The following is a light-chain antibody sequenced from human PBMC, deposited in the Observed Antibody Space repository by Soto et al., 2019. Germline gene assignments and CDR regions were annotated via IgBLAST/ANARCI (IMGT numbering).Light chain of an antibody. V-gene: IGKV1-27*01. J-gene: IGKJ1*01. CDR2: AAS. Sequence: DIQMTQSPSSLSASVGDRVTITCRASQGISNYLAWYQQKPGKVPKLLIYAASTLQSGGPSRFSGSGSGTEFTLTISSRQPEDVATYYCRKYNSAPRTFGQGTKVEIK. CDR3: RKYNSAPRT. CDR1: QGISNY.